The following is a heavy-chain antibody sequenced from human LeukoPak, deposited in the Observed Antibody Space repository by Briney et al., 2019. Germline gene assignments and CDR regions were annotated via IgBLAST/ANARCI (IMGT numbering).Heavy chain of an antibody. CDR1: GFTFSSYE. CDR2: IDSSGGSR. V-gene: IGHV3-48*03. CDR3: AREDGDAFDI. D-gene: IGHD5-24*01. J-gene: IGHJ3*02. Sequence: GGSLRLSCAASGFTFSSYEMDWVRRAPGKGLEWVSYIDSSGGSRYYADSVKGRFTSSRDNAKNSLYLQMNSLRVEDTAVYYCAREDGDAFDIWGQGTVVSVSS.